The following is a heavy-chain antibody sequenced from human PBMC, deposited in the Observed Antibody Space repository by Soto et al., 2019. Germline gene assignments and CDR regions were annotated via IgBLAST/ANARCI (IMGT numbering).Heavy chain of an antibody. CDR1: GGSVSSGSYY. Sequence: SETLSLTCTVSGGSVSSGSYYWSWIRQPPGKGLEWIGYIYYSGSTNYNPSLKSRVTISVDTSKNQFSLMLSSVTAADTAVYYCARDTVVVRYFGYWGQGTLVTVSS. CDR3: ARDTVVVRYFGY. J-gene: IGHJ4*02. D-gene: IGHD3-22*01. V-gene: IGHV4-61*01. CDR2: IYYSGST.